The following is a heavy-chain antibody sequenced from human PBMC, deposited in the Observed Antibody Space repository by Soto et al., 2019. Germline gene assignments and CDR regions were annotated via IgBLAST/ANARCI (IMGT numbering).Heavy chain of an antibody. CDR3: ARGSGVCSYCYPNWFDP. D-gene: IGHD2-8*01. CDR1: GGSISSYY. Sequence: SETLSLTCTVSGGSISSYYWSWIRQPPGKGLEWIGYIYYSGSTNYNPSLKSRVTISVDTSKNQFSLKLSSVTAADTAVYYCARGSGVCSYCYPNWFDPWGQGTLVTVSS. V-gene: IGHV4-59*01. CDR2: IYYSGST. J-gene: IGHJ5*02.